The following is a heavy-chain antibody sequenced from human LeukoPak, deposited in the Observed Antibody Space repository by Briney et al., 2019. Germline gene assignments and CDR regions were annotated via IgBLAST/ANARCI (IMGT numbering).Heavy chain of an antibody. J-gene: IGHJ6*03. CDR2: INPNSGGT. Sequence: ASVKVSCKASGYTFTGYYMHWVRQAPGQGLEWMGWINPNSGGTNYAQKFQGRVTMTRDTSISTAYMELSRLRSDDTAVYYCARDSELVIAAAGNYHMDVWGKGTTVTVSS. D-gene: IGHD6-13*01. CDR1: GYTFTGYY. V-gene: IGHV1-2*02. CDR3: ARDSELVIAAAGNYHMDV.